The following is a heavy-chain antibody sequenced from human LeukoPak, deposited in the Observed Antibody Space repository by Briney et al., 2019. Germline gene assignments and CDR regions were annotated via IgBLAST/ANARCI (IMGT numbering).Heavy chain of an antibody. V-gene: IGHV1-24*01. J-gene: IGHJ4*02. D-gene: IGHD2-21*01. Sequence: GASVKVSCKVSGYTLTELSMHWVRQAPGKGLEWMGGFDPEDGETIYAQKFQGRVTITTDESTSTAYMELSSLRSEDTAVYYCARAHAVWYYFDYWGQGTLVTVSS. CDR1: GYTLTELS. CDR2: FDPEDGET. CDR3: ARAHAVWYYFDY.